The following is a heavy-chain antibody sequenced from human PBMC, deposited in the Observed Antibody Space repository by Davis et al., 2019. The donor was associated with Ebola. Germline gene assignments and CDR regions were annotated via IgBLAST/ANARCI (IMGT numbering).Heavy chain of an antibody. Sequence: PGGSLRLSCAVSGFTFDDYAMHWVRQAPGKGIEWVSGISWNSRNIGYADSVKGRFTISRDNAKNSLYLQMNSLRAEDTALYYCAKDSRDGYNPFDYWGQGTLVTVSS. D-gene: IGHD5-24*01. CDR2: ISWNSRNI. CDR1: GFTFDDYA. V-gene: IGHV3-9*01. CDR3: AKDSRDGYNPFDY. J-gene: IGHJ4*02.